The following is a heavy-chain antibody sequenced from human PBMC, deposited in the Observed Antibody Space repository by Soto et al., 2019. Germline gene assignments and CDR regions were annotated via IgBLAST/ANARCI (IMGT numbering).Heavy chain of an antibody. CDR3: ARLPWADYGGIFDP. D-gene: IGHD4-17*01. CDR1: GGSITSYY. V-gene: IGHV4-59*01. CDR2: IYYSGNT. J-gene: IGHJ5*02. Sequence: QVQLQESGPGLVKPSETLSLTCSVSGGSITSYYWSWIRQPPGKGLEWIGYIYYSGNTNYNPSLKSCVTISVDTSKNQFSLKLSSVTAADTAVYSCARLPWADYGGIFDPWGQGTLVTVSS.